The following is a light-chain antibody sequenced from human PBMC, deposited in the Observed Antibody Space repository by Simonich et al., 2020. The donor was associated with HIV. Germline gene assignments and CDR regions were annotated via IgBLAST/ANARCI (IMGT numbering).Light chain of an antibody. CDR2: DAS. CDR1: QSVRSN. J-gene: IGKJ4*01. Sequence: EIVMTQSPATLSVSPGERATLTRRASQSVRSNLAWYQQKPGQAPRPLIYDASTRATGIPARFSGSGSGTEFTLTISSMQSEDFVVYYCQQYGSSPLTFGGGTKVEIK. CDR3: QQYGSSPLT. V-gene: IGKV3-15*01.